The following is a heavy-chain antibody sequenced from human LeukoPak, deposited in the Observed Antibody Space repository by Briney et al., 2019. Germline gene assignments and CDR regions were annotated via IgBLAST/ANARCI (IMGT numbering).Heavy chain of an antibody. J-gene: IGHJ4*02. CDR3: ASWGQWLEPPREPFDY. CDR1: GFTFSNYW. D-gene: IGHD6-19*01. CDR2: INRDGSTT. V-gene: IGHV3-74*01. Sequence: GGSLRLSCAASGFTFSNYWVHWVRQAPGKGLVWVSRINRDGSTTNYADSVKGRFTVSRDNAKNTLYLQMNSLRAEDTAVYYCASWGQWLEPPREPFDYWGQGTLVTVSS.